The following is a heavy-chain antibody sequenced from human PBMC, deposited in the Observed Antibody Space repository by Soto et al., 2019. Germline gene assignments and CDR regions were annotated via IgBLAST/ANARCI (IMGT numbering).Heavy chain of an antibody. CDR3: ARLAAAGTGDDY. CDR1: GGSISSSSYY. V-gene: IGHV4-39*01. CDR2: IYYSGST. J-gene: IGHJ4*02. D-gene: IGHD6-13*01. Sequence: SETLSLTCTVSGGSISSSSYYWGWIRQPPGKGLEWIGSIYYSGSTYYNPSLKSRVTISVDTSKNQFSLKLSSVTAADTAVYYCARLAAAGTGDDYWGQGTLVTVSS.